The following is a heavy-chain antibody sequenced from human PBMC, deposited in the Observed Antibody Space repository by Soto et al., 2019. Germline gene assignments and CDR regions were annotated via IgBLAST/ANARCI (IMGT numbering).Heavy chain of an antibody. V-gene: IGHV3-11*06. D-gene: IGHD3-10*01. CDR1: GFTFSDYY. CDR3: AREEFSSSIVPKAPD. CDR2: TSGSGSYT. J-gene: IGHJ4*02. Sequence: GGSLRLSCAASGFTFSDYYMSWIRQAPGKGLEWVSITSGSGSYTNYADSVKGRFTISRDNAKDSLYLQMNSLRVEDTAVYYCAREEFSSSIVPKAPDWGKGTLVTVSS.